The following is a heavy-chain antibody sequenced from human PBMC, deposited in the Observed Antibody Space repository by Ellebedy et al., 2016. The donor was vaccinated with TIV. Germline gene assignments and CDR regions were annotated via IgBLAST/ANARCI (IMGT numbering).Heavy chain of an antibody. D-gene: IGHD4-17*01. Sequence: PGGSLRLSCAASGFIFRSYWMTWVRQAPGKGLEWVANIYQDGSWQYSVVSVKGRFTISRDNANNVLFLQMNSLRVEDTGVYYCARRGAYGDYAVQVNGWFDPWGQGTLVTVSS. CDR1: GFIFRSYW. J-gene: IGHJ5*02. CDR2: IYQDGSWQ. V-gene: IGHV3-7*01. CDR3: ARRGAYGDYAVQVNGWFDP.